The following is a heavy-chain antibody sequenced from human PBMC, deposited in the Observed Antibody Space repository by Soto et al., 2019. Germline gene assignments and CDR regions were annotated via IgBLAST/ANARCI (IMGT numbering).Heavy chain of an antibody. CDR3: AKDVDRLGELWGYFQN. D-gene: IGHD3-16*01. CDR2: INWNGVNK. V-gene: IGHV3-9*01. J-gene: IGHJ1*01. CDR1: GFIFEDFA. Sequence: EVQLVESGGGLEQPGRSLRLSCTVSGFIFEDFAMHWVRQAPGQGLEWVSGINWNGVNKGYAESVLGRFTISRDNAKKSLYLAMNYLRPEDTALYFCAKDVDRLGELWGYFQNWGQGTLVTVSS.